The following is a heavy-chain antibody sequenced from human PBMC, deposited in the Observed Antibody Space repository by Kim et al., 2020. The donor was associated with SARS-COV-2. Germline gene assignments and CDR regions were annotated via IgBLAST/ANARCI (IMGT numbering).Heavy chain of an antibody. D-gene: IGHD1-26*01. CDR1: GGPITSDY. CDR3: TRGLHGSVEFY. Sequence: SETLSLTCTVSGGPITSDYWSWMRQPAGKGLEWIGRIYGSGGTTYNSSLKGRITMSIDTSRNQFSLKLNSVSAADTAVYFCTRGLHGSVEFYWGPGTPV. CDR2: IYGSGGT. V-gene: IGHV4-4*07. J-gene: IGHJ4*01.